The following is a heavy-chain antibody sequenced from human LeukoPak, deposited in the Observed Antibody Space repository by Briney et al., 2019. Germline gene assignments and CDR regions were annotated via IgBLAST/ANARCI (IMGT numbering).Heavy chain of an antibody. Sequence: SETLSLTCTVSGGSISSYYWSWIRQPPGKGLEWIGYIYYSGSTNYNPSLKSRVTISVDTSKNQFSLKLSSVTAADTAAYYCARGGFYHRGGYPFDYWGQGSLVTVSS. CDR3: ARGGFYHRGGYPFDY. CDR2: IYYSGST. CDR1: GGSISSYY. J-gene: IGHJ4*02. V-gene: IGHV4-59*12. D-gene: IGHD3-22*01.